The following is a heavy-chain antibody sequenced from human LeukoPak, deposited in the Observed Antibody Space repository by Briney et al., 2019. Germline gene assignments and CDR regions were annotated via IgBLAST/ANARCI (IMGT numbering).Heavy chain of an antibody. CDR3: ARDMPPFKFTFFGVVIGY. CDR2: ISVYNGNT. V-gene: IGHV1-18*01. D-gene: IGHD3-3*01. Sequence: ASVKVSCKASGYTVTSYGFSWVRQAPAQGLEWMGWISVYNGNTNYAQKLQGRVNMTTDTSTSTAYMELRSLRSDDTAVYYCARDMPPFKFTFFGVVIGYWGQGTLVTVSS. CDR1: GYTVTSYG. J-gene: IGHJ4*02.